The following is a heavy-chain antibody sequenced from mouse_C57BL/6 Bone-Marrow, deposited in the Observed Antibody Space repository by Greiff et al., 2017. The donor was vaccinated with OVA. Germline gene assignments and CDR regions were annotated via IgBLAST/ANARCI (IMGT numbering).Heavy chain of an antibody. V-gene: IGHV3-6*01. CDR3: ARDLDYGSSSFDY. D-gene: IGHD1-1*01. Sequence: ESGPGLVKPSQSLSLTCSVTGYSITSGYYWNWIRQFPGNHLEWMGYISYDGSNNYNPSLNNRISITRDTSKNQLFLKLNSVTTEDTATYYCARDLDYGSSSFDYWGQGTTLTVSS. J-gene: IGHJ2*01. CDR2: ISYDGSN. CDR1: GYSITSGYY.